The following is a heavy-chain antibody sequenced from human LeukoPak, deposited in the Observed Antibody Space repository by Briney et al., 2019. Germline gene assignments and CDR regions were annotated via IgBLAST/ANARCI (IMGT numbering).Heavy chain of an antibody. CDR1: GYTFTSYG. CDR3: ARVWNTVTTGPFDL. Sequence: ASVKVSCKASGYTFTSYGISWVRQAPGQGLEWMGWISAYNGNTNYAQKLQGRVTMTTDTSTSTAYMELRSLRSDDTAVYYCARVWNTVTTGPFDLWGRGTLVTVSS. V-gene: IGHV1-18*01. D-gene: IGHD4-17*01. J-gene: IGHJ2*01. CDR2: ISAYNGNT.